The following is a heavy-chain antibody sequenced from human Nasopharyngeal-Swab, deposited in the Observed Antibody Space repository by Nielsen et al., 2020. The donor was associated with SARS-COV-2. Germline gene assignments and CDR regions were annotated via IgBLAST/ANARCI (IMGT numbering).Heavy chain of an antibody. Sequence: GESLKISCAASGFTFSSYWMSWVRQAPGKGLEWVANIKQDGSEKYYVDSVKGRFTISRDNGKNSLFLEMNSLRAEDTAIYYCFIGHYMDSWGKGTAVIVSS. CDR2: IKQDGSEK. CDR3: FIGHYMDS. J-gene: IGHJ6*03. V-gene: IGHV3-7*02. CDR1: GFTFSSYW.